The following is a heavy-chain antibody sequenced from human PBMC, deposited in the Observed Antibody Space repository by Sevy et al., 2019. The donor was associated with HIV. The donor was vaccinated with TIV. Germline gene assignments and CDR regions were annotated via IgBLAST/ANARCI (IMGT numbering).Heavy chain of an antibody. CDR1: GFSFSSYW. CDR3: ARSVDY. Sequence: GGSLRLSCAASGFSFSSYWMTWFRQAPGKELEWVANVNLDGSGKYYVDSVKGRFTISRDNARNSLSLQMNSLRAEYTAVYYCARSVDYWGQGTLVTVSS. V-gene: IGHV3-7*01. J-gene: IGHJ4*02. CDR2: VNLDGSGK.